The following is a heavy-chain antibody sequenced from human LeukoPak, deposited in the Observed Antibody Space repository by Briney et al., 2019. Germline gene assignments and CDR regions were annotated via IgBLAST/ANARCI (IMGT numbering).Heavy chain of an antibody. CDR3: ARDRGLWWYFDY. CDR1: GYTFTSYY. V-gene: IGHV1-46*01. D-gene: IGHD4/OR15-4a*01. J-gene: IGHJ4*02. Sequence: GASVKVSCKASGYTFTSYYMHWVRQAPGQGLEWMGIINPSGGSTSYAQKFQGRVTMTRDMSTSTVYMELSSLRSEDTAVYYCARDRGLWWYFDYWGQGTLVAVSS. CDR2: INPSGGST.